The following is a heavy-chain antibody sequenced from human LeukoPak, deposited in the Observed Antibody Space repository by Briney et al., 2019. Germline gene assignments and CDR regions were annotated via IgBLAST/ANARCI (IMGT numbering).Heavy chain of an antibody. Sequence: PGGSLRLSCAASGFTFSSYGMNWVRQAPGKGLEWVSSISSSSNYMYYGDSVKGRFTISRDNGKNSLYLQMNSLRAEDTAVYYCARATVTTSYGVDVWGQGTTVTVSS. V-gene: IGHV3-21*06. J-gene: IGHJ6*02. CDR3: ARATVTTSYGVDV. CDR1: GFTFSSYG. D-gene: IGHD4-11*01. CDR2: ISSSSNYM.